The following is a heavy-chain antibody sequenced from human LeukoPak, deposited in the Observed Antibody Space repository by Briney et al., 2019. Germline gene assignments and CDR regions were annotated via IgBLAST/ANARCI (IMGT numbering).Heavy chain of an antibody. CDR2: IRSELYGGTT. V-gene: IGHV3-49*04. CDR3: TTRSSASLEGEAFDI. J-gene: IGHJ3*02. D-gene: IGHD3-22*01. CDR1: GITFGEYA. Sequence: GGSLRLSCTASGITFGEYALSWVRQAPGEGLEWVGVIRSELYGGTTEYAASVKGRVTISRDDSKSIAYLQMNSLKIEDTAVYYCTTRSSASLEGEAFDIWGQGTVVTVSS.